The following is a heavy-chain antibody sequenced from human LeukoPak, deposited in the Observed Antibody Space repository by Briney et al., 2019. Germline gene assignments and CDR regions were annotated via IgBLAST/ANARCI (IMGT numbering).Heavy chain of an antibody. CDR2: ISSSSSYI. CDR1: GFTFSSYS. D-gene: IGHD1-1*01. V-gene: IGHV3-21*01. Sequence: GGSLRLSCAASGFTFSSYSMNWVRQAPGKGLEWVSSISSSSSYIYYADSVKGRFTISRDNAKNSLYLQMNSLRAEDTAVYYCAMERRYPDAFDIWGQGTMVTVSS. CDR3: AMERRYPDAFDI. J-gene: IGHJ3*02.